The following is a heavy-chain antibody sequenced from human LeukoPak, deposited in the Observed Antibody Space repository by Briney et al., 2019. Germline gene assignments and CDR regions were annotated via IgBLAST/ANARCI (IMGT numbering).Heavy chain of an antibody. J-gene: IGHJ5*02. CDR1: GYTLNELS. CDR3: APLDFWVPST. CDR2: FDPEYGDT. V-gene: IGHV1-24*01. Sequence: ASVNVSCTVSGYTLNELSIHWVRQAAGKGLEWMGGFDPEYGDTVYAQKFQGRVTMAEDTSTDTAYMELSSLRSEDTAVYYCAPLDFWVPSTWGQGTLVTVSS. D-gene: IGHD3-3*01.